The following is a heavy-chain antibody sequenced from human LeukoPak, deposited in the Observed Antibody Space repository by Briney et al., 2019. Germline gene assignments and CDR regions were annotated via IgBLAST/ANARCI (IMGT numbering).Heavy chain of an antibody. Sequence: SQTLSLTCTVSGGSISSGGYHWSWIRQHPGKGLEWIGYIYYSGSTYYNPSLKSRVTISVDTSKNQFSLKLSSVTAADTAVYYCARGGYSYGYNYWGQGTLVTVSS. J-gene: IGHJ4*02. CDR3: ARGGYSYGYNY. CDR1: GGSISSGGYH. D-gene: IGHD5-18*01. V-gene: IGHV4-31*03. CDR2: IYYSGST.